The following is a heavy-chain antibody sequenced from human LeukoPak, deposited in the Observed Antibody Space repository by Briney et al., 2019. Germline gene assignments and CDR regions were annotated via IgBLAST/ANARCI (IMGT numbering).Heavy chain of an antibody. CDR1: GFTFSSYE. Sequence: PGGSLRLSCAASGFTFSSYEMNWVRQAPGKGLEWVSYISSSGSTIYYADSVKGRSTISRDNAKNSLYLRMNSLRAEDTAVYYCARVVGYYYGMDVWGQGTTVTVSS. CDR2: ISSSGSTI. CDR3: ARVVGYYYGMDV. J-gene: IGHJ6*02. D-gene: IGHD2-21*01. V-gene: IGHV3-48*03.